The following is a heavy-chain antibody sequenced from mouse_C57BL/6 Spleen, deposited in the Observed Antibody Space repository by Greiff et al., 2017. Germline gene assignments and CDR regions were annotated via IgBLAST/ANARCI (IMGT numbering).Heavy chain of an antibody. CDR2: INPGSGGT. Sequence: VQLQESGAELVRPGTSVKVSCKASGYAFTNYLIEWVKQRPGQGLEWIGVINPGSGGTNYNEKFKGKATLTADKSSSTAYMQLSSLTSEDSAVYFCARDYGMAWFAYWGQGTLVTVSA. CDR3: ARDYGMAWFAY. V-gene: IGHV1-54*01. J-gene: IGHJ3*01. CDR1: GYAFTNYL. D-gene: IGHD1-1*01.